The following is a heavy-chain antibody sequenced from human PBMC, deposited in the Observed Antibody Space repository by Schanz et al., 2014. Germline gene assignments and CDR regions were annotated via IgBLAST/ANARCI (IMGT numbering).Heavy chain of an antibody. V-gene: IGHV3-21*06. J-gene: IGHJ4*02. D-gene: IGHD1-1*01. CDR1: GFIFSSYN. Sequence: EVQVVESGGGLVKPGGSLRLSCVASGFIFSSYNMNWVRQSPGKGLEWVSFLSSDSRHVYYVESAKGRFTISRDNAKNSLYLQMDSLRGDDTAVYYCARDGIAATTDFEYWGQGVLVTVSS. CDR3: ARDGIAATTDFEY. CDR2: LSSDSRHV.